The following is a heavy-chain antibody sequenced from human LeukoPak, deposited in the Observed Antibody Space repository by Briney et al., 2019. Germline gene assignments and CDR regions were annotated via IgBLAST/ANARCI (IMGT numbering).Heavy chain of an antibody. CDR2: IYPGDSDT. CDR1: GYSFTSYW. Sequence: GESLKISCKGSGYSFTSYWIGWVRQMPGKGLEWMGIIYPGDSDTRYSPSFQGQVTISADKSISTAYLQWSSLKASDTAMYYCARQYYYDSSGYYDSNAFDIWGQGTMVTVSS. CDR3: ARQYYYDSSGYYDSNAFDI. J-gene: IGHJ3*02. D-gene: IGHD3-22*01. V-gene: IGHV5-51*01.